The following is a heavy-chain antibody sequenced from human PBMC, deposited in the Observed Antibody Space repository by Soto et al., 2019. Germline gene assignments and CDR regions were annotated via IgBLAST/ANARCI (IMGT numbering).Heavy chain of an antibody. V-gene: IGHV2-5*02. CDR3: AHRGWFAQGHPNWFDP. D-gene: IGHD3-10*01. CDR1: GFSLTATGVG. CDR2: IYWDHDE. J-gene: IGHJ5*02. Sequence: GSGPTLVNPTQTLTLTCTFSGFSLTATGVGVGWIRQPPGKALEWLALIYWDHDERYNPSLKSRLTITKDTSRNQVVLTMTNMDHVDTATYYCAHRGWFAQGHPNWFDPWGQGALVTVSS.